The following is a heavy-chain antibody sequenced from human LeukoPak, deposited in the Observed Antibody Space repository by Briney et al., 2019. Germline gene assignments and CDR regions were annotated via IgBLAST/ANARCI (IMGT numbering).Heavy chain of an antibody. CDR1: GFTVSNNY. Sequence: TGGSLRLSCAASGFTVSNNYMSRVRQAPGRGLEWISLIYSGGSTYHADSVRGRFTISRDNSKNTLYLQMNSLRAEDTAVYFCARDAGHDPGYFDYWGQGTLVTVSS. V-gene: IGHV3-66*01. CDR3: ARDAGHDPGYFDY. J-gene: IGHJ4*02. CDR2: IYSGGST.